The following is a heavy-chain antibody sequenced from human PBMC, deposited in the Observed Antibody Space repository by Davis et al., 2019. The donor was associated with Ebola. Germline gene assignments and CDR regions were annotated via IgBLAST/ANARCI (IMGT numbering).Heavy chain of an antibody. V-gene: IGHV3-48*02. Sequence: GESLKISCAASGFTFSSYSMNWLRQAPGKGLEWISDITSDGTSTSYADSVKGRFTISRDNANNLLYLQMNSLRDEDTAVYYCARPGRSTSPGYWGQGTLVTVSS. CDR2: ITSDGTST. J-gene: IGHJ4*02. CDR1: GFTFSSYS. D-gene: IGHD6-13*01. CDR3: ARPGRSTSPGY.